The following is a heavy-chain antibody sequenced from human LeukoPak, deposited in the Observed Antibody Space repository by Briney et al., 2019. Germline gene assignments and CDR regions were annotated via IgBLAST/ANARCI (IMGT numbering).Heavy chain of an antibody. CDR1: RASISNNNYY. V-gene: IGHV4-39*07. J-gene: IGHJ4*02. CDR2: IYHSGTT. Sequence: SETLSLTCSVSRASISNNNYYWGWIRQPPGKGLEWIGNIYHSGTTYYNPSLPSLKGRVTILIDTSKNQFSLSLRSVIAADTAVYYCARHGIAVVGTGFDYWGQGTLVTVSS. D-gene: IGHD6-13*01. CDR3: ARHGIAVVGTGFDY.